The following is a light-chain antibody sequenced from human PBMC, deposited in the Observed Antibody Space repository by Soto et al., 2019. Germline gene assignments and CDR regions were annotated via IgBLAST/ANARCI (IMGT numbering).Light chain of an antibody. J-gene: IGKJ4*01. CDR1: QGFRND. CDR3: QLT. CDR2: AAS. Sequence: DIQMTQSPSSLSASVGDRVTIACRASQGFRNDLGWYQQKPGKAPKRLIYAASSLQSGVPSRFSGSGSGTEFTLTLSSLQPEDFANSYPQLTFGGGTKVEI. V-gene: IGKV1-17*01.